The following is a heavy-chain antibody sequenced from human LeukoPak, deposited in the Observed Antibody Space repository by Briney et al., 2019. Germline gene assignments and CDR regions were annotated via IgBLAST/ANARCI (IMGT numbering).Heavy chain of an antibody. Sequence: SETLSLACAVYGGSFSGYYWSWIRQPPGKGLEWIGEINHSGSTNYNPSLKSRVTISVDTSKNQFSLKLSSVTAADTAVYYCARGRGKVLRYFDWLLGAAFDIWGQGTMVTVSS. D-gene: IGHD3-9*01. CDR1: GGSFSGYY. CDR2: INHSGST. V-gene: IGHV4-34*01. CDR3: ARGRGKVLRYFDWLLGAAFDI. J-gene: IGHJ3*02.